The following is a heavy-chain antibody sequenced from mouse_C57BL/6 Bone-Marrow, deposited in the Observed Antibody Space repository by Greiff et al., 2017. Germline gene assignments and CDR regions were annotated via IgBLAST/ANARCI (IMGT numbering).Heavy chain of an antibody. CDR2: IDPENGDT. J-gene: IGHJ3*01. Sequence: VQLQQSGAELVRPGASVKLSCTASGFNITDYYMHWVKQRPEQGLEWIGWIDPENGDTEYASKFQGKATMTADTSSNTAYLQLSSLTSEDTAVDDCTRTMVTPLAYWGQGTLVTVSA. CDR1: GFNITDYY. D-gene: IGHD2-2*01. CDR3: TRTMVTPLAY. V-gene: IGHV14-4*01.